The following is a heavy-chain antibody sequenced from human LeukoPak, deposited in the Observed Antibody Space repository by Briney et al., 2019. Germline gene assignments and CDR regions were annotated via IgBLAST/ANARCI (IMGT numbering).Heavy chain of an antibody. J-gene: IGHJ4*02. Sequence: GGSLRLSCAASGFTFSSYAMSWVRQAPGKGLEWVSAISGSGGSTYYADSVRGRFTISRDNSKNTLYLQMNSLRAEDTAVYYCAKDWEDYYDSSGSFYWGQGTLVTVSS. V-gene: IGHV3-23*01. CDR1: GFTFSSYA. CDR3: AKDWEDYYDSSGSFY. CDR2: ISGSGGST. D-gene: IGHD3-22*01.